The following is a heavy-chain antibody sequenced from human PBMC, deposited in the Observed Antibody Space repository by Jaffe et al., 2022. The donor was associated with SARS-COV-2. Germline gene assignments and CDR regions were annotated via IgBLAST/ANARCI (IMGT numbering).Heavy chain of an antibody. CDR1: GFIFSSYS. CDR2: ISSSSTYI. Sequence: EVQLVESGGGLVRPGGSLRLSCEASGFIFSSYSMNWVRQAPGKGLEWVSSISSSSTYIYYADSVKGRFTISRDNAKNSLYLQMNSLRAEDTAVYYCARDLRNPYDTSGYYLRPFDYWGQGTLVIVSS. V-gene: IGHV3-21*01. CDR3: ARDLRNPYDTSGYYLRPFDY. J-gene: IGHJ4*02. D-gene: IGHD3-22*01.